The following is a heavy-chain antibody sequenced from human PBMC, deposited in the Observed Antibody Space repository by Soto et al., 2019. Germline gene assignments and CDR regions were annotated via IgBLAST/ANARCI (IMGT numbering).Heavy chain of an antibody. D-gene: IGHD6-19*01. J-gene: IGHJ3*02. CDR2: INHSGST. Sequence: SETLSLTCAVYGGPFSGYYWSWIRQPPGKGLEWIGEINHSGSTNNNPSLKSRVTISIDTSKNQFSLKLSSVTAADTAVYYCARAYYSSGWYWAFDTWGQGTMVTVSS. V-gene: IGHV4-34*01. CDR3: ARAYYSSGWYWAFDT. CDR1: GGPFSGYY.